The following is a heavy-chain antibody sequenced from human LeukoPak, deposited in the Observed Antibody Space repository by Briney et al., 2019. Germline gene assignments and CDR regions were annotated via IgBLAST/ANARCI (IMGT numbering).Heavy chain of an antibody. J-gene: IGHJ4*02. V-gene: IGHV4-59*08. CDR2: IYYSGST. CDR1: GGSIISYY. CDR3: ARVESVTIFGVVIEYYFDY. Sequence: PSETLSLTCTVSGGSIISYYWSWIRQPPGKGLEWIGYIYYSGSTNYNPSLKSRVTISVDTSKNQFSLKLSSVTAADTAVYYCARVESVTIFGVVIEYYFDYWGQGTLVTVSS. D-gene: IGHD3-3*01.